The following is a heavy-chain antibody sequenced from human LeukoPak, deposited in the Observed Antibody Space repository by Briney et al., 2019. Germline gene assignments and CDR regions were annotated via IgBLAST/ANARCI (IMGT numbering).Heavy chain of an antibody. CDR2: ISGSGGST. J-gene: IGHJ4*02. V-gene: IGHV3-23*01. Sequence: PGGSLRLSCAASGFTFSSYWMSWVRQAPGKGLEWVSAISGSGGSTYYADSVKGRFTISRDNSKNTLYLQMNSLRAEDTAVYYCAKGDSYYYDSSGYHTRPRGFDYWGQGTLVTVSS. CDR1: GFTFSSYW. CDR3: AKGDSYYYDSSGYHTRPRGFDY. D-gene: IGHD3-22*01.